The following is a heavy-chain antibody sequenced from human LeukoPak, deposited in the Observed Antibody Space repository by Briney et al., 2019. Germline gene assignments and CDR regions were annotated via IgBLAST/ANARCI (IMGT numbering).Heavy chain of an antibody. CDR2: IIISSSYL. Sequence: GGSLRLSCAASGFTFSSYSMNWVRQAPGKGLEWGSSIIISSSYLYYADSVKRRFTISRDNPNNSLYLQMNSLRAEDTAVYYCASAIVVVTASDAFDIWGQGTMVTVSS. CDR3: ASAIVVVTASDAFDI. J-gene: IGHJ3*02. V-gene: IGHV3-21*01. CDR1: GFTFSSYS. D-gene: IGHD2-21*02.